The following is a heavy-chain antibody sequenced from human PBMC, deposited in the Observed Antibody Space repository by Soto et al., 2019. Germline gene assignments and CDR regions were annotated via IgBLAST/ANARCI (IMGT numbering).Heavy chain of an antibody. V-gene: IGHV3-23*01. D-gene: IGHD6-19*01. CDR3: AKADGQQWLLPHLEN. CDR1: GFNFNKYA. Sequence: EVQLLESGGGLVRPGESLRLPCAASGFNFNKYAMSWVRQAPGEGLEWVSGISCCGGTASYADSVKGRFTIARDDAKNTLYLDMNSLRVEDTAEYYCAKADGQQWLLPHLENWGRGTLVTVS. CDR2: ISCCGGTA. J-gene: IGHJ4*02.